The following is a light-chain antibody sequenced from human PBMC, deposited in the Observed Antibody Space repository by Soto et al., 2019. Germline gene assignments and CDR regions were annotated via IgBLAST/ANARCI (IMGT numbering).Light chain of an antibody. CDR1: QSLLHSNGHNY. J-gene: IGKJ5*01. Sequence: DIVMTQSPLSLPVTPGEPASISCRSSQSLLHSNGHNYLDWYLQKPGQSPQLLMYLGSNRASVVPDRYSDRTPDTDNTLKISRVEAEDMWVYYGMQGQETPVSFGEGTRL. CDR2: LGS. CDR3: MQGQETPVS. V-gene: IGKV2-28*01.